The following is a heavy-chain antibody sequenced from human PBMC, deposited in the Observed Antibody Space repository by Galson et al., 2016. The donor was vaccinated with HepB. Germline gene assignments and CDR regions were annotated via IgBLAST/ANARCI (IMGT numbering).Heavy chain of an antibody. D-gene: IGHD3-10*01. J-gene: IGHJ3*01. CDR2: ISNTGNTI. CDR1: GITFRDHY. CDR3: ATGSNYVIVPGSVEF. Sequence: SLRLSCAASGITFRDHYMSWIRQAPGKGLEWIAYISNTGNTIYYADSVKGRFTISRDNAKNSVFLQMNSLRAEDTAPYYCATGSNYVIVPGSVEFWGQGAMVTVSS. V-gene: IGHV3-11*01.